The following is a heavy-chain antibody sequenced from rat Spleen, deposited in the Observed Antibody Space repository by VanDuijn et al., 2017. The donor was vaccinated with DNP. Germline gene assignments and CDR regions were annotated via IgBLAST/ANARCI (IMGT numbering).Heavy chain of an antibody. CDR1: GFTFSDYY. V-gene: IGHV5S11*01. CDR2: ISTGGDDT. CDR3: ARHRTIMPYYYAMDA. D-gene: IGHD1-12*01. J-gene: IGHJ4*01. Sequence: EVLLVESDGGLVQPGRSLKLSCAVSGFTFSDYYMAWVRQAPAKGLEWVASISTGGDDTYYRDSVKGRFTISRDNAKNTLYLQMDSLRSEETATYYCARHRTIMPYYYAMDAWGQGASVTVSS.